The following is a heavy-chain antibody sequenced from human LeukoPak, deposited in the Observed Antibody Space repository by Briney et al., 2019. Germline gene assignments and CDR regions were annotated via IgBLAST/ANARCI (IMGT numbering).Heavy chain of an antibody. V-gene: IGHV3-33*01. J-gene: IGHJ4*02. D-gene: IGHD1-14*01. Sequence: GGSLRLSCAGSGFTFGGYGMHWFRQTPGKGLEWVAVTAYDGSRAFYADSVKGRFTISRDNSKNTMSVQMDDLRAEDMAVYYCTRYNNDHFDYWGQGTLVTVSS. CDR1: GFTFGGYG. CDR2: TAYDGSRA. CDR3: TRYNNDHFDY.